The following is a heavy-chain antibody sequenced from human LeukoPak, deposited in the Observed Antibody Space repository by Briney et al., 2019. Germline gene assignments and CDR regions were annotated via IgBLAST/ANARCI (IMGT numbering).Heavy chain of an antibody. Sequence: GGSLRLSCAASGFTFDSYAMSWVRQAPGKGLEWVSAISGSGGSTFYADSVKGRFTISRDNSESTLSLQMNSLRAEDTAVYYCAKSTAGAFDYWGQGTLVTVSS. CDR3: AKSTAGAFDY. V-gene: IGHV3-23*01. CDR1: GFTFDSYA. CDR2: ISGSGGST. D-gene: IGHD2-8*02. J-gene: IGHJ4*02.